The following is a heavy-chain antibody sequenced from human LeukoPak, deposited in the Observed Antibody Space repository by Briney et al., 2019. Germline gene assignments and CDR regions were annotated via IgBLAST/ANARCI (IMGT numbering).Heavy chain of an antibody. CDR3: ASTGISAAGTGYFDY. D-gene: IGHD6-13*01. Sequence: GRSLRLSCAASGFTFSSYAMHWLRQAPGKGLEWVAVISYDGSNKYYADSVKGRFTISRDNSKNTLYLQMNSLRAEDTAVDYCASTGISAAGTGYFDYWGQGTLVTVSS. V-gene: IGHV3-30-3*01. CDR2: ISYDGSNK. CDR1: GFTFSSYA. J-gene: IGHJ4*02.